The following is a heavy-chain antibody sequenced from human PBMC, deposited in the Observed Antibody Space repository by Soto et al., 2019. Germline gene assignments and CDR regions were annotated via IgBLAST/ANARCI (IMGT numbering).Heavy chain of an antibody. J-gene: IGHJ6*02. Sequence: QVQLVESGGGVVQPGSSLTLSCVASGFRFSSYGIHWVRQIPGKGLEWVSVISYHGINKYYADSVKGRFTISRDNAKNSLYLQMNSLRAEDTAVYYCARDLRRATHDFLDYGMDVWGQGTTVTVSS. CDR3: ARDLRRATHDFLDYGMDV. D-gene: IGHD1-1*01. CDR1: GFRFSSYG. V-gene: IGHV3-30*03. CDR2: ISYHGINK.